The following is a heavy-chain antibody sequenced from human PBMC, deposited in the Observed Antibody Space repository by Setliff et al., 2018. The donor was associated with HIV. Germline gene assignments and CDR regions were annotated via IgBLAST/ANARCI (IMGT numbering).Heavy chain of an antibody. CDR3: ARVTVELYHDDARGFDP. J-gene: IGHJ5*02. Sequence: GGSLRLSCAASGFTFSNSAMHWVRQAPGKGLGWVAGISYDGSNKYYTDSVKGRFTISRDNSKNTLYLQMNSLRAEDSAVYFCARVTVELYHDDARGFDPWGQGTLVTVSS. CDR2: ISYDGSNK. V-gene: IGHV3-30*04. D-gene: IGHD3-22*01. CDR1: GFTFSNSA.